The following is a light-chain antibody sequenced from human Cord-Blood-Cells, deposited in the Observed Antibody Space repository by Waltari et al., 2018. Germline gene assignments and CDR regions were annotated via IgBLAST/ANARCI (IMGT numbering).Light chain of an antibody. CDR3: CSYAGSSTLV. Sequence: QSALTQPASVSGSPGQSITISCTGTSSDDGCYNLVSWYLQHPGNAPKLRIYEGSKRPSGFSNRFSGSKSGNTASRTISGLQAEDESDYYCCSYAGSSTLVFGGGTKLTVL. V-gene: IGLV2-23*01. J-gene: IGLJ3*02. CDR2: EGS. CDR1: SSDDGCYNL.